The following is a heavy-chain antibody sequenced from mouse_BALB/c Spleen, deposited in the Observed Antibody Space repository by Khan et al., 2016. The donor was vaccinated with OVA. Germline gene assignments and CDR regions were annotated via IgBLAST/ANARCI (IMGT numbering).Heavy chain of an antibody. CDR3: ARSGYGNPFAY. D-gene: IGHD2-1*01. CDR1: GYTFTSFY. Sequence: VQLQQPGAELVKPGASVKISCKASGYTFTSFYMYWVKQRPGQGLEWIGGINPSNGDTHFYEKFKSKATLTVDKSSTTAYMQCSSLTSDDSAVYYGARSGYGNPFAYWGQGTLVTVSA. CDR2: INPSNGDT. J-gene: IGHJ3*01. V-gene: IGHV1S81*02.